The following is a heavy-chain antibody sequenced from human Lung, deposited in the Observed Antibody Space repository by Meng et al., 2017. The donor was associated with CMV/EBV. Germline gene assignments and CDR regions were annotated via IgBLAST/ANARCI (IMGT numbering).Heavy chain of an antibody. V-gene: IGHV4-30-4*08. Sequence: LXCTVSGASIDSDNYYWSWIRQPPGKGLEWIGYIYYSGSSFYNPSLKSRVTISLNMSKNQFSLYLSSVTAADTAVYYCARADYYNLMDVWGQGTTVTFSS. J-gene: IGHJ6*02. CDR1: GASIDSDNYY. CDR2: IYYSGSS. CDR3: ARADYYNLMDV.